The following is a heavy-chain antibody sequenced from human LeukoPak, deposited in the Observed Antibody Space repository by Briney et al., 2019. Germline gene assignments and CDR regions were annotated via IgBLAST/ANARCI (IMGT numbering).Heavy chain of an antibody. V-gene: IGHV3-7*01. J-gene: IGHJ4*02. Sequence: GGSLRLSCAASGFTFSGYWRTWVRQAPGKGLEWGANIKQDGGEKYYLDSGKGRFTISRDNAKNSLYLQMNSLRAEDTAVYYCARVSAEWLLFYWGQGTLVTVSS. CDR3: ARVSAEWLLFY. CDR1: GFTFSGYW. D-gene: IGHD3-3*01. CDR2: IKQDGGEK.